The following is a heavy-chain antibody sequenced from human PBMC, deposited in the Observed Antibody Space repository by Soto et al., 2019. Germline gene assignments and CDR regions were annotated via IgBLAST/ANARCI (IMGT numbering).Heavy chain of an antibody. CDR1: GGTFSSYA. V-gene: IGHV1-69*12. CDR2: IIPIFGTA. D-gene: IGHD7-27*01. Sequence: QVQLVQSGAEVKKPGSSVKVSCKASGGTFSSYAISWVRQAPGQGLEWMGGIIPIFGTADYAQKFQGRVTITADESTSTAYMELTGLRSEDTAVYYCAAHFHWGSSNYYYGMDVWGQGTTVTVSS. CDR3: AAHFHWGSSNYYYGMDV. J-gene: IGHJ6*02.